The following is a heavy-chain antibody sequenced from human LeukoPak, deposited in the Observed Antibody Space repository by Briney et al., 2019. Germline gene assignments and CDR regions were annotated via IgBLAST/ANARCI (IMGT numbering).Heavy chain of an antibody. CDR3: ARDTYYYGSGSYYGTMDV. J-gene: IGHJ6*04. CDR2: IRYDGSNK. D-gene: IGHD3-10*01. Sequence: SGGSLRLSCAASGFTFSSYGMHWVRQAPGKGLKWVASIRYDGSNKYYADSVKGRFTISRDNSKNTLYLQMNSLRAEDTAVYYCARDTYYYGSGSYYGTMDVWGKGTTVTVSS. V-gene: IGHV3-30*02. CDR1: GFTFSSYG.